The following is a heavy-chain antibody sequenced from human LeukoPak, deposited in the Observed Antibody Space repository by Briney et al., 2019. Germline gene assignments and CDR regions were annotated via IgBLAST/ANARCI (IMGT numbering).Heavy chain of an antibody. Sequence: SETLSLTCTVSGDSMSSYYWSWIRQPAGKGLEWIGRISSSGNTNYNPSLKSRVTVSVDTSRNQFSLKLNSVTAADTAVYYCARGSPSGWYGVGFDYWGQGTLVTVSS. CDR1: GDSMSSYY. CDR3: ARGSPSGWYGVGFDY. D-gene: IGHD6-19*01. CDR2: ISSSGNT. V-gene: IGHV4-4*07. J-gene: IGHJ4*02.